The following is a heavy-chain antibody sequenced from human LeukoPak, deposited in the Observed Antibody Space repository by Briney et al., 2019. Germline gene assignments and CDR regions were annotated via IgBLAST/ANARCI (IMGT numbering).Heavy chain of an antibody. CDR1: GGSISSGDYY. J-gene: IGHJ5*02. CDR2: IYYSGST. CDR3: ARSSSGRYKDNWFEP. Sequence: SETLSLTCTVSGGSISSGDYYWSWIRQPPGKGLEWIGYIYYSGSTYYNPSLKSRVTISVDTSKNQFSLKLSSVTAADTAVYYCARSSSGRYKDNWFEPWGQGTLVTVSS. V-gene: IGHV4-30-4*08. D-gene: IGHD6-19*01.